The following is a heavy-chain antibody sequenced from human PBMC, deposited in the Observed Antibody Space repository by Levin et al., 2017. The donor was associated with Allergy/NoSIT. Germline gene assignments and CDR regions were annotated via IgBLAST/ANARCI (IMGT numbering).Heavy chain of an antibody. D-gene: IGHD1-26*01. Sequence: ASVKVSCKASGGTFSSYAISWVRQAPGQGLEWMGGIIPIFGTANYAQKFQGRVTITADKSTSTAYMELSSLRSEDTAVYYCARAARSGSSGDFDYWGQGTLVTVSS. J-gene: IGHJ4*02. CDR2: IIPIFGTA. CDR3: ARAARSGSSGDFDY. CDR1: GGTFSSYA. V-gene: IGHV1-69*06.